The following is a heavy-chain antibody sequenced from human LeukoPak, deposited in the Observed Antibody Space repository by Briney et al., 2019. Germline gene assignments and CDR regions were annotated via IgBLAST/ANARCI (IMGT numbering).Heavy chain of an antibody. CDR3: ARGHSSSWSDVFDI. V-gene: IGHV1-69*01. CDR1: GCTFSSYA. CDR2: IIPIFGTA. Sequence: SVKVSCKASGCTFSSYAISWVRQAPGQGLEWMGGIIPIFGTANYAQKFEGRVTITADESTFTAYMELSSGRSEETGVYYCARGHSSSWSDVFDIWGQGTMVTVSS. J-gene: IGHJ3*02. D-gene: IGHD6-13*01.